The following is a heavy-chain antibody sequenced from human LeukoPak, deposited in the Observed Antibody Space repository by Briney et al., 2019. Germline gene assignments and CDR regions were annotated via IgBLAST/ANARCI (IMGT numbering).Heavy chain of an antibody. CDR2: IYTTGTT. Sequence: SETLSLTCDVSGGSIRSYYWGWVRQPAGKGLEWTGRIYTTGTTNFNPSLKSRLTMSVDTSKNQFSLNLTSVTAADTAVYFCARQGYTAAYYFLDFWSPGTLVTVSS. V-gene: IGHV4-4*07. J-gene: IGHJ4*02. D-gene: IGHD2/OR15-2a*01. CDR1: GGSIRSYY. CDR3: ARQGYTAAYYFLDF.